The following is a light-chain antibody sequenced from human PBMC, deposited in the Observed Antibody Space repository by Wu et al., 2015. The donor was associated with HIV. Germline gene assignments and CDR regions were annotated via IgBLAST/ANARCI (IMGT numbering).Light chain of an antibody. V-gene: IGKV3-20*01. CDR1: QSVSSSY. CDR3: QHYGSLPLT. CDR2: DAS. Sequence: EIVLTQSPGTLSLSPGERATLSCRASQSVSSSYLAWYQQKPGQAPRLLIYDASSRATGIPDRFSGSGSGTDFTLTINRLEPEDFAVYYCQHYGSLPLTFGGGTKVEIK. J-gene: IGKJ4*01.